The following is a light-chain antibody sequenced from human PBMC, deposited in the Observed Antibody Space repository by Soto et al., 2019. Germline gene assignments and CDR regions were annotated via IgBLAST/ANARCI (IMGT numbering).Light chain of an antibody. CDR3: QQYGSSQT. V-gene: IGKV3-20*01. CDR1: QSVSSSY. CDR2: GAS. J-gene: IGKJ2*01. Sequence: EIVLTQSPGTLSLSPGERATLSCRASQSVSSSYLAWYQQKPGQAPRLLIYGASSRATGIPDRFSGSGSGADSPLTISILEPEDFAVYYCQQYGSSQTFGQGTKLEIK.